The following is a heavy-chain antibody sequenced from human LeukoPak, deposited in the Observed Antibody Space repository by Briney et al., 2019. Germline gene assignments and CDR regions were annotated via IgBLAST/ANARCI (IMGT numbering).Heavy chain of an antibody. CDR2: IYSDNT. J-gene: IGHJ4*02. CDR1: GFTVSSNS. CDR3: ARRAGAYSHPYDY. D-gene: IGHD4/OR15-4a*01. Sequence: ETLSLTCTVSGFTVSSNSMSWVRQAPGKGLEWVSFIYSDNTHYSDSVKGRFTISRDNSKNTLYLQMNSLRAEDTAVYYCARRAGAYSHPYDYWGQGTLVTVSS. V-gene: IGHV3-53*01.